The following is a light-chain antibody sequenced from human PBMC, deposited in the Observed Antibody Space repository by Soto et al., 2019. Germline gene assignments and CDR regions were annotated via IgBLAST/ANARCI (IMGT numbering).Light chain of an antibody. V-gene: IGKV1-13*02. CDR1: QGISSG. Sequence: ASQLTQSPSSLSASVGDRVTITCRASQGISSGSSWYQQNAGKAPKFLIYDASSLESGVPSRFSGSGSGTDFILTISSLQPEDFATYYCQQLTSYPRLTFGGGTKVDIK. J-gene: IGKJ4*01. CDR2: DAS. CDR3: QQLTSYPRLT.